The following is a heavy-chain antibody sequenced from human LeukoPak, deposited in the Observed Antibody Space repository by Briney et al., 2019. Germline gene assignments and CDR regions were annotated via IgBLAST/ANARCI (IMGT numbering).Heavy chain of an antibody. D-gene: IGHD3-10*01. J-gene: IGHJ4*02. CDR3: ARGEGTMVRGAARGDY. V-gene: IGHV1-18*01. CDR2: ISAYNGNT. Sequence: ASVKVSCKASGYTFTSYGISWVRQAPGQGLEWMGWISAYNGNTNYAQKLQGRVTMTTDTSTSTAYMELRSLRSDGTAVYYCARGEGTMVRGAARGDYWGQGTLVTVSS. CDR1: GYTFTSYG.